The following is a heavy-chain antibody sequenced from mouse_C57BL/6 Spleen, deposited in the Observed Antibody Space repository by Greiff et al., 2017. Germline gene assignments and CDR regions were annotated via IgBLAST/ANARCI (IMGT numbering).Heavy chain of an antibody. J-gene: IGHJ2*01. V-gene: IGHV1-42*01. CDR1: GYSFTGYY. D-gene: IGHD2-4*01. CDR3: ASVPYDSIDY. Sequence: EVQLQQSGPELVKPGASVKISCKASGYSFTGYYMNWVKQSPEKSLEWIGEINPSTGGTTYNQKFKAKATLTVDKSSSTAYMQLKSLTSEDSAVYYCASVPYDSIDYWGQGTTRTVSS. CDR2: INPSTGGT.